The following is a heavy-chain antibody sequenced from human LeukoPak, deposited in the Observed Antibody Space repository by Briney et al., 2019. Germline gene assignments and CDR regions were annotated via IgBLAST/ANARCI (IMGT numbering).Heavy chain of an antibody. CDR2: ISSSSSYI. D-gene: IGHD3-22*01. J-gene: IGHJ3*02. CDR1: GFTFSSYS. V-gene: IGHV3-21*01. Sequence: GGSLRLSCAASGFTFSSYSMNWVRQAPGKGLEWVSSISSSSSYIYYADSVKGRFTISRDNAKNSLYLQMNSLRAEDTAVYYCARVGLYYYGSSSHDAFDIWGQGTMVTVSS. CDR3: ARVGLYYYGSSSHDAFDI.